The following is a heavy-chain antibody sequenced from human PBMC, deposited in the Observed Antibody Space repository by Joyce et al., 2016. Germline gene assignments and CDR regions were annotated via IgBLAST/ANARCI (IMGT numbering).Heavy chain of an antibody. CDR3: TRAYDYVWGSF. CDR1: GFTFSDYS. Sequence: QVQLVESGGGVVQPGRSLRLSCAASGFTFSDYSFHWVRQAPGKGLEGVAVISSDGSQKYYADSLKGRFTVSRDNSKNTLYLQMNSLRAEDTAVYYCTRAYDYVWGSFWGQGTLVTVSS. V-gene: IGHV3-30-3*01. CDR2: ISSDGSQK. J-gene: IGHJ4*02. D-gene: IGHD3-16*01.